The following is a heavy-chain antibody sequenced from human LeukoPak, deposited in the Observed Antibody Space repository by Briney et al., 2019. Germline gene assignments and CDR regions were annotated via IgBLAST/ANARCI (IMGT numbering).Heavy chain of an antibody. J-gene: IGHJ4*02. CDR1: GLTFSSYA. Sequence: GGPLRLSCAASGLTFSSYAMTWVRQAPGKGLEWVSYISERGGSTTYADSVKGRFTISRDTSLNTLYLQMNNLRAEDTAVYFCAKRGVVIRGILVIGYHQEAYHYDFWGQGVLVTVSS. V-gene: IGHV3-23*01. D-gene: IGHD3-10*01. CDR3: AKRGVVIRGILVIGYHQEAYHYDF. CDR2: ISERGGST.